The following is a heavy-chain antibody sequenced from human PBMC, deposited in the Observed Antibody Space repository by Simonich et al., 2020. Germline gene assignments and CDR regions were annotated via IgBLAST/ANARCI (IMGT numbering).Heavy chain of an antibody. V-gene: IGHV3-7*01. Sequence: EVQLVESGGGLVQPGGSLRLSCAASGFTFSSYWMNWVRQAPGKGLEWVANKKQDGSEKYYVDSVKGRFTISRDNAKNSLFLQMNSLRAEDTAVYYCARDREVYGSGSYYNYWGQGTLVTVSS. CDR1: GFTFSSYW. J-gene: IGHJ4*02. CDR2: KKQDGSEK. CDR3: ARDREVYGSGSYYNY. D-gene: IGHD3-10*01.